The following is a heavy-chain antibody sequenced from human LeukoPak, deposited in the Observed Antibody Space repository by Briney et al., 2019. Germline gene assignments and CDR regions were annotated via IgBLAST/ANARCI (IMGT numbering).Heavy chain of an antibody. Sequence: PSQTLSLTCTVSGGSISSGGYYWSWIRQHPGKGLEWIGYIYYSGSTYYNPSLKSRVTISVDTSKNQFSLKLSSVTAADTAVYYCARGYDGDSNPEDWGQGTLVTVSS. V-gene: IGHV4-31*03. CDR3: ARGYDGDSNPED. J-gene: IGHJ4*02. CDR1: GGSISSGGYY. D-gene: IGHD4-17*01. CDR2: IYYSGST.